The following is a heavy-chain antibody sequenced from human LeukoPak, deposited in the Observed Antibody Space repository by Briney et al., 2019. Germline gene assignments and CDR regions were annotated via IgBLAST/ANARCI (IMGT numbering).Heavy chain of an antibody. V-gene: IGHV1-2*02. CDR3: ARDLNDGYSSSWYVFDP. CDR1: GYTFTGYY. Sequence: ASVKVSCKASGYTFTGYYMHWVRQAPGQGLEWMGWINPNSGGTNYAQKFQGRVTMTRDTSISTAYMELSRLRSDDTVVYYCARDLNDGYSSSWYVFDPWGQGTLVTVSS. D-gene: IGHD6-13*01. CDR2: INPNSGGT. J-gene: IGHJ5*02.